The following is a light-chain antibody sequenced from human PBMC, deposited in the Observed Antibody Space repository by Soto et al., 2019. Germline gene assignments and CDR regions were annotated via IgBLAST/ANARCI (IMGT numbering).Light chain of an antibody. V-gene: IGLV2-14*01. CDR2: EVS. Sequence: QSAVTQPASVSGSPGQSITISCTGTSSDVGGYDYVSWYQQYPGKAPRLIIYEVSNLPSGVSNRFSGSKSGNTASLTISGLRAEDEGDYFCSSYTGTSALILFGGGTKLTVL. CDR3: SSYTGTSALIL. J-gene: IGLJ2*01. CDR1: SSDVGGYDY.